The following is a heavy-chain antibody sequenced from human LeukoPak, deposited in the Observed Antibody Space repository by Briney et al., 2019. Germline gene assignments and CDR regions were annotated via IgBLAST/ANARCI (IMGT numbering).Heavy chain of an antibody. Sequence: GGSLRLSCAASGFTFSSYAMSWVRQAPGKGLEWVSAISGSGGSTYYADSVKGRLTISRDNSKNTLYLQMNSLRAEDTAVYYCAKALDDSSGYYYGGFDYWGQGTLVTVSS. V-gene: IGHV3-23*01. J-gene: IGHJ4*02. CDR2: ISGSGGST. CDR3: AKALDDSSGYYYGGFDY. D-gene: IGHD3-22*01. CDR1: GFTFSSYA.